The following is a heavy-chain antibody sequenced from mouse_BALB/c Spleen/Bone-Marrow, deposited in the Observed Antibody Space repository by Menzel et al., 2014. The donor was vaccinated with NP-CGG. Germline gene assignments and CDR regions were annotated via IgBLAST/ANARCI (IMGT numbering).Heavy chain of an antibody. V-gene: IGHV5-12-1*01. CDR2: ISSGGGST. CDR3: ARHRYYFDY. Sequence: DVMLVESGGGLVKPGGSLKLSCAASGFAFSSYDMSWVRQTPEKRLERVAYISSGGGSTYYPDTVKGRFTISRDNAKNTLYLQMSSLKSEDTAMYYCARHRYYFDYWGQGTTLTVSS. CDR1: GFAFSSYD. J-gene: IGHJ2*01.